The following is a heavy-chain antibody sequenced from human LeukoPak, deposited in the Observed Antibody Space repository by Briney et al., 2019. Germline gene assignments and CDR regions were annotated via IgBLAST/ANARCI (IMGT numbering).Heavy chain of an antibody. V-gene: IGHV3-11*04. CDR3: ARDRPNYYYYYYMDV. CDR1: AFTFSDYY. CDR2: ISSSGSTI. J-gene: IGHJ6*03. Sequence: GGSLRLSCAASAFTFSDYYMSWIRQAPGKGLEWVSYISSSGSTIYYADSVKGRFTISRDNAKNSLYLQMNSLRAEDAAVYYCARDRPNYYYYYYMDVWGKGTTVTVSS.